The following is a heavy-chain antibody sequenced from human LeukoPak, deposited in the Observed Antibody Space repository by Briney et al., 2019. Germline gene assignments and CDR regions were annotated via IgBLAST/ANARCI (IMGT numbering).Heavy chain of an antibody. CDR1: GGSISSYY. Sequence: SETLSLTCTVSGGSISSYYWSWIRQPPGKGLEWIGYIYYSGSTYYNPSLKSRVTISVDTSKNQFSLKLSSVTAADTAVYYCARVQRLAAAGTSANSYYYGMDVWGQGTTVTVSS. CDR3: ARVQRLAAAGTSANSYYYGMDV. V-gene: IGHV4-59*06. CDR2: IYYSGST. D-gene: IGHD6-13*01. J-gene: IGHJ6*02.